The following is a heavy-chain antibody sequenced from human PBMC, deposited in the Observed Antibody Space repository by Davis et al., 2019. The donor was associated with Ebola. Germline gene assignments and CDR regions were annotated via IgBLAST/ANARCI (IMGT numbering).Heavy chain of an antibody. V-gene: IGHV1-69*13. J-gene: IGHJ4*02. CDR1: GYTFTGYY. CDR2: IIPIFGTA. Sequence: SVKVSCKASGYTFTGYYMHWVRQAPGQGLEWMGGIIPIFGTANYAQKFQGRVTITADESTSTAYMELSSLRSEDTAVYYCARAYDLSGSYPDYWGQGTLVTVSS. D-gene: IGHD1-26*01. CDR3: ARAYDLSGSYPDY.